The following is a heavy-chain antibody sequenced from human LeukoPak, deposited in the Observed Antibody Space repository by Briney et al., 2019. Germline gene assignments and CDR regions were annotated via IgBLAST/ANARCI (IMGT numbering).Heavy chain of an antibody. D-gene: IGHD3-10*01. J-gene: IGHJ5*02. CDR3: ARSWFGELSWFDP. CDR2: IRYDGSNK. Sequence: GGSLRLSCAASGFTFSSYGMHWVRQAPGKGLEWVAFIRYDGSNKYYADSVKGRFTISRDNSKNTLYLQMNSLRAEDTAVYYCARSWFGELSWFDPWGQGTLVTVSS. CDR1: GFTFSSYG. V-gene: IGHV3-30*02.